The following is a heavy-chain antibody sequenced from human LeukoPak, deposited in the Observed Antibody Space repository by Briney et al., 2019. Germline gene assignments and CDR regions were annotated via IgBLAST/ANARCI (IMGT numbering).Heavy chain of an antibody. CDR2: ISGSGGST. CDR3: AKEGTFQLLWFGGNDY. Sequence: GGSLRLSCAASGFTFSSYAMSWVRQAPGKGLEWVSAISGSGGSTYYADSVKGRFTISRDSSKNTLYLQMNSLRAEDTAVYYCAKEGTFQLLWFGGNDYWGQGTLVTVSS. J-gene: IGHJ4*02. CDR1: GFTFSSYA. V-gene: IGHV3-23*01. D-gene: IGHD3-10*01.